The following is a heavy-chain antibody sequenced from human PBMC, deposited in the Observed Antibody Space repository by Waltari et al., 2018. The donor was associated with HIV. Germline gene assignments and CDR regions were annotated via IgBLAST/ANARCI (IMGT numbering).Heavy chain of an antibody. V-gene: IGHV3-9*01. CDR1: GFLFDDYD. CDR2: ISRNSGSK. D-gene: IGHD3-16*01. CDR3: ANVDGYYAGGGLHI. Sequence: ELRLVQSGGGLVQPGRSLRLSCVASGFLFDDYDLEWVRQTPGKGLEWVSTISRNSGSKTYADSVKGRFSISRDNARNSLYLQMNSLRVEDTALYFCANVDGYYAGGGLHIWGQGTMVIVSS. J-gene: IGHJ3*02.